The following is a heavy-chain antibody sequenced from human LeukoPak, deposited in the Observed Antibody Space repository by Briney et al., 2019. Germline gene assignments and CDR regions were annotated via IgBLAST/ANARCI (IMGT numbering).Heavy chain of an antibody. J-gene: IGHJ4*02. Sequence: SETLSLTCTVSGGSVSSGSYYWSWIRQPPGKGLEWIGYIYYSGSTNYNPSLKGRVTISVDTSKNQFSLKLSSVTAADTAVYYCARVITMVRGVILTYFDYWGQGTLVTVSS. CDR3: ARVITMVRGVILTYFDY. V-gene: IGHV4-61*01. CDR2: IYYSGST. D-gene: IGHD3-10*01. CDR1: GGSVSSGSYY.